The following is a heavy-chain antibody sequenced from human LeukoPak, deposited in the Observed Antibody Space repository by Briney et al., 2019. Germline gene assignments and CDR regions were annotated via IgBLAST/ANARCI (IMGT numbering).Heavy chain of an antibody. CDR2: INPNSGGT. J-gene: IGHJ5*02. V-gene: IGHV1-2*02. CDR1: GYTFTGYY. CDR3: ARDLLPRKWLNWFDP. Sequence: ASVKVSCKASGYTFTGYYMYWVRQAPGQGLEWMGWINPNSGGTNYAQKFQGRVTMTRDTSISTAYMELSRLRSDDTAVYYCARDLLPRKWLNWFDPWGQGTLVTVSS. D-gene: IGHD3-22*01.